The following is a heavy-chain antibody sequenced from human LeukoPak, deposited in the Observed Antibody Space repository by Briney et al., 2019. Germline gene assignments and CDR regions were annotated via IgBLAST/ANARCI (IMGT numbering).Heavy chain of an antibody. CDR2: IYHSGST. CDR3: AREEAEQPRGLDY. J-gene: IGHJ4*02. V-gene: IGHV4-38-2*02. Sequence: SETLSLTCTVSGYSISSGYYWGWIRQPPGKGLEWIGSIYHSGSTYYNPSLKSRVTISVDTSKNQFSLKLSSVTAADTAVYYCAREEAEQPRGLDYWGQGTLVTVSS. D-gene: IGHD6-13*01. CDR1: GYSISSGYY.